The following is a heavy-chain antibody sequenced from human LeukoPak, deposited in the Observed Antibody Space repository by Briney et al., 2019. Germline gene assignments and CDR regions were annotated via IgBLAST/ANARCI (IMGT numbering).Heavy chain of an antibody. CDR1: GGTFSSYA. V-gene: IGHV1-69*05. CDR3: SRGAPDCSGGSCYRRDYYYYMDV. J-gene: IGHJ6*03. D-gene: IGHD2-15*01. Sequence: SVKVSCKASGGTFSSYAISWVRQAPGQGLEWMGGIIPIFGTANYAQKFQGRVTITTYESTSTAYMELSSLRSEDTAVYYCSRGAPDCSGGSCYRRDYYYYMDVWGKGTTVTVSS. CDR2: IIPIFGTA.